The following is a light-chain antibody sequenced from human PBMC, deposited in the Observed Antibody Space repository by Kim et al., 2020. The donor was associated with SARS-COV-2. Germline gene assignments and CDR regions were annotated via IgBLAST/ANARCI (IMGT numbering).Light chain of an antibody. CDR2: GAS. CDR1: QSVSSN. V-gene: IGKV3-15*01. CDR3: QQYNYWPPMYS. Sequence: SPRERVTLSCRASQSVSSNLAWYQQKPGQAPRLLIYGASTRATGIPARFSGRGSGAEFTLTISSLQSEDFAVYYCQQYNYWPPMYSFGQGTKLEI. J-gene: IGKJ2*03.